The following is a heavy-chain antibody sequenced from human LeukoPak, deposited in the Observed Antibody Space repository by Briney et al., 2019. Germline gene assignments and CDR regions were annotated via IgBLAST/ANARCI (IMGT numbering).Heavy chain of an antibody. CDR2: ISSSGTTI. V-gene: IGHV3-48*04. D-gene: IGHD2-15*01. Sequence: GGSLILSCLASGFTFSSYSMNLVRQAPGSGQDWVSYISSSGTTIYYADSLKGRFTISRDNAKNSLYLHMNSLRAEDTAVYYRARDRLGYCSGGSCLGDYWGQGTLVTVSS. J-gene: IGHJ4*02. CDR3: ARDRLGYCSGGSCLGDY. CDR1: GFTFSSYS.